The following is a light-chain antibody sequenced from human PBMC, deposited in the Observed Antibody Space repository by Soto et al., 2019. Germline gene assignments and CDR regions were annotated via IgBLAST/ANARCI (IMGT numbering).Light chain of an antibody. CDR2: GAS. CDR1: QIVSSSY. J-gene: IGKJ1*01. CDR3: QQHGSSPPSWT. V-gene: IGKV3-20*01. Sequence: EIVLTQSPGTLSLSPGERATLFCRVSQIVSSSYLAWYQQKPGQAPRLLIYGASSRATGIPDRFSGSGSGTDFTLTISRLEPEDFAVYYCQQHGSSPPSWTFRQGTKVEIK.